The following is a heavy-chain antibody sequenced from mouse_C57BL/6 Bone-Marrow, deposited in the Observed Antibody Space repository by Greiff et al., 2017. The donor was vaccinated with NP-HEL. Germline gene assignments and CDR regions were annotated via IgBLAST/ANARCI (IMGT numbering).Heavy chain of an antibody. V-gene: IGHV1-81*01. J-gene: IGHJ4*01. CDR2: IYPRSGNT. Sequence: QVQLKESGAELARPGASVKLSCKASGYTFTSYGISWVKQRPGQGLEWIGEIYPRSGNTYYNEKFKGKATLTADKSSSTAYMELRSLTSEDSAVYFCARPPYCYGSIGYWGQGTSVTVSS. CDR1: GYTFTSYG. D-gene: IGHD1-1*01. CDR3: ARPPYCYGSIGY.